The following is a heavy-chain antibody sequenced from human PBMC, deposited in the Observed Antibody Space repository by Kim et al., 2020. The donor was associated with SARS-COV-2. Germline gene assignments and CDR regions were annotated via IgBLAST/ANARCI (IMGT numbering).Heavy chain of an antibody. Sequence: SETLSLTCTVSGGSISSGSYYWSWIRQPAGKGLEWIGRIYTSGSTNYNPSLKSRVTISVDTSKNQFSLKLSSVTAADTAVYYCAREEVESSSWYGWDYWGQGTLVTVSS. D-gene: IGHD6-13*01. CDR2: IYTSGST. J-gene: IGHJ4*02. CDR1: GGSISSGSYY. CDR3: AREEVESSSWYGWDY. V-gene: IGHV4-61*02.